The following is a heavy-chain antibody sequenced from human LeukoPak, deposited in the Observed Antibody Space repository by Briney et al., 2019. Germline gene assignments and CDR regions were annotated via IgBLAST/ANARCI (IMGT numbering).Heavy chain of an antibody. Sequence: KTGGSLILSCAASGFTFSAYNMNWVRRPPGKGLEWVSSITTSSSYMFYADSVRGRFTISRDNAENSLYLQMNSLRDEDTAVYYCARDPYSGGYGAYYYYYMDVWGKGTTVTVSS. CDR3: ARDPYSGGYGAYYYYYMDV. J-gene: IGHJ6*03. CDR1: GFTFSAYN. D-gene: IGHD6-19*01. V-gene: IGHV3-21*01. CDR2: ITTSSSYM.